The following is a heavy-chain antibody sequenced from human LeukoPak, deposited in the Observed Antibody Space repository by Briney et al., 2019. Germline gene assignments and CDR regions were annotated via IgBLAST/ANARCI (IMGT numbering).Heavy chain of an antibody. J-gene: IGHJ6*03. Sequence: PSETLSLTCTVSGGSISSYYWSWIRQPAGKGLEWLGRIYTSGSTNYNPSLKSRVTMSVDTSKNQFSLKLSSVTAADTAVYYCARVQFSHYYYYYMDVWGKGTTVTVS. V-gene: IGHV4-4*07. D-gene: IGHD4-11*01. CDR1: GGSISSYY. CDR2: IYTSGST. CDR3: ARVQFSHYYYYYMDV.